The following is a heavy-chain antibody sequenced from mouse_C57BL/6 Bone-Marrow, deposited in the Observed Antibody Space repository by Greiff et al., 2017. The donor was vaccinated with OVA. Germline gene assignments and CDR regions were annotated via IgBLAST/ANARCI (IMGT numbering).Heavy chain of an antibody. CDR1: GFTFSSYG. CDR3: ARGMITNAMDY. CDR2: ISSGGSYT. Sequence: DVKLVESGGDLVKPGGSLKLSCAASGFTFSSYGMSWVRQTPDKRLEWVATISSGGSYTYYPDSVKGRFTISRDNAKNTLYLQMSSLKSEDTAMYYCARGMITNAMDYWGQGTSVTVSS. D-gene: IGHD2-4*01. J-gene: IGHJ4*01. V-gene: IGHV5-6*02.